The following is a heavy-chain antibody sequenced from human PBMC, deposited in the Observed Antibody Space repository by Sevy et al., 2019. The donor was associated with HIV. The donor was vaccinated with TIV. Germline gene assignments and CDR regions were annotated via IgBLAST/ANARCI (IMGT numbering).Heavy chain of an antibody. CDR2: IWYDGSNK. CDR3: VIGEYYDFWSGYRYSFDY. J-gene: IGHJ4*02. CDR1: GFTFSSYG. Sequence: GGSLRLSCAASGFTFSSYGMHWVRQAPGKGLEWMAVIWYDGSNKYYADSVKGRFTISRDNSKNTLYLQMNSLRAEDTAVYYCVIGEYYDFWSGYRYSFDYWGQGTLVTVSS. D-gene: IGHD3-3*01. V-gene: IGHV3-33*01.